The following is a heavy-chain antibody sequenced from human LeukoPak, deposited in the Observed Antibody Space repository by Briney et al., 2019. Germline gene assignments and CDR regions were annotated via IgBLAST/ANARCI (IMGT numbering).Heavy chain of an antibody. J-gene: IGHJ4*02. Sequence: GGSLRLSCVASGFTFSRHDMNWVRQAPGKGLEWVAVISYDGSNKYYADSVKGRFTISRDNSKNTLYLQMNSLRAEDTAVYHCAKAPMVRGVIIADYWGQGTLVTVSS. V-gene: IGHV3-30*18. D-gene: IGHD3-10*01. CDR2: ISYDGSNK. CDR1: GFTFSRHD. CDR3: AKAPMVRGVIIADY.